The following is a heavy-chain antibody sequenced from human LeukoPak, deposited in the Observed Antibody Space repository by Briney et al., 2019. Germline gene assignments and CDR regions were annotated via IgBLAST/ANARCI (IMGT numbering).Heavy chain of an antibody. Sequence: ASVKVSCKASGYTFTSYDLNWVRQATGQGLEWIGWMNPNSGNTGYAQKFQGRVTLTRSTSISTAYMELRSLTSEDTAVYYCARDYGGNSGWFDPWGQGTLITVSS. D-gene: IGHD4-23*01. J-gene: IGHJ5*02. V-gene: IGHV1-8*01. CDR3: ARDYGGNSGWFDP. CDR2: MNPNSGNT. CDR1: GYTFTSYD.